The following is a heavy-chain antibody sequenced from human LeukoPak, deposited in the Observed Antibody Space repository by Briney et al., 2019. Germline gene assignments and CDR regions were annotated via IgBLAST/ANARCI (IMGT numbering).Heavy chain of an antibody. Sequence: SQTLSLTCAASGGSISSGGYSWSWVRQPPGEGLAWVGYIYHSGSTYYNPSLQSRVTISLDRSKNQFSLKLSSMTAADTAVYYCASGNTGYDRDSFDIWGQGTMVTVSS. D-gene: IGHD5-12*01. V-gene: IGHV4-30-2*01. J-gene: IGHJ3*02. CDR2: IYHSGST. CDR3: ASGNTGYDRDSFDI. CDR1: GGSISSGGYS.